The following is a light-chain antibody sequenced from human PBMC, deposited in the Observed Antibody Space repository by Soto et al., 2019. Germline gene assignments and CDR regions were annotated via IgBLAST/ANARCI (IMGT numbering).Light chain of an antibody. V-gene: IGLV1-51*01. CDR1: SSNIGGNS. J-gene: IGLJ1*01. CDR2: DDD. CDR3: GSWDSSLSAYV. Sequence: QSVLTQPPSGAAAPGRRVTISCSGGSSNIGGNSVSWYQQLPGTAPKLLIYDDDKRPSGIPGRFSGSKSGTSATLGITGFQTGDEADYYCGSWDSSLSAYVFGTGTKVTVL.